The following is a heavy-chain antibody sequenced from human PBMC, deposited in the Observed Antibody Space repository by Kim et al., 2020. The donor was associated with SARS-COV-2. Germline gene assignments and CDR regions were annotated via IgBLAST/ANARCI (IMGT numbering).Heavy chain of an antibody. J-gene: IGHJ5*02. Sequence: SETLSLTCTVSGGSISSYYWSWIRQPPGKGLEWIGYIYYSGSTNYNPSLKSRVTISVDTSKNQFSLKLSSVTAADTAVYYCAREWIWTTVTTISSNWFDPWGQGTLVTVSS. D-gene: IGHD4-4*01. CDR1: GGSISSYY. V-gene: IGHV4-59*01. CDR2: IYYSGST. CDR3: AREWIWTTVTTISSNWFDP.